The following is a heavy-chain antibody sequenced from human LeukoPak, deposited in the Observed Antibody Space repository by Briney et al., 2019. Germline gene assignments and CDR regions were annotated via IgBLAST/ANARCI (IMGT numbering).Heavy chain of an antibody. CDR1: GGSISSSSYY. CDR3: ARVWLPGAFDI. J-gene: IGHJ3*02. CDR2: IYYSGST. Sequence: SETLSLTCTVSGGSISSSSYYWSWIRQPPGKGLEWIGYIYYSGSTNYNPSLKSRVTISVDTSKNQFSLKLSSVTAADTAVYYCARVWLPGAFDIWGQGTMVTVSS. D-gene: IGHD6-19*01. V-gene: IGHV4-61*01.